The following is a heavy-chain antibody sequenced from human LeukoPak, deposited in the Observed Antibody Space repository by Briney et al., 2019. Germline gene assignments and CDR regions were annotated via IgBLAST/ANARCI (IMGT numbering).Heavy chain of an antibody. CDR2: IYSGGST. Sequence: PGGSLRLSCAASGFTVSSNYMSWVRQAPGKGLEWVSVIYSGGSTNYADSVKGRFTTSRDDSENTLYLQMNSLRAEDTAVYFCARETSAYWGQGTLVTVS. CDR3: ARETSAY. V-gene: IGHV3-53*01. J-gene: IGHJ4*02. CDR1: GFTVSSNY.